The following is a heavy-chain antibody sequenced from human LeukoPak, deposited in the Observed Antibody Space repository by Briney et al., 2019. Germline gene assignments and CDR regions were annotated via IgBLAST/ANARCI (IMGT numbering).Heavy chain of an antibody. V-gene: IGHV3-72*01. CDR3: TSGYCSGGSCYSASFAY. CDR2: IRNKANSYTT. CDR1: GFTFSDHY. Sequence: PGGSLRLSCAASGFTFSDHYIDWVRQASGKGLEWVGRIRNKANSYTTDYAASVKGRFTISRDDSKNSVYLQMNSLKTEDTAMYYCTSGYCSGGSCYSASFAYWGQGTLVTVSS. J-gene: IGHJ4*02. D-gene: IGHD2-15*01.